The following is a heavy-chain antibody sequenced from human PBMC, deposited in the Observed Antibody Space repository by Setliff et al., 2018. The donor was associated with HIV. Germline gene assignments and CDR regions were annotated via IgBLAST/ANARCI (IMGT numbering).Heavy chain of an antibody. CDR2: MSYSGST. J-gene: IGHJ4*02. D-gene: IGHD3-22*01. CDR3: ARNPHYCDRSGYYSWFYVNY. V-gene: IGHV4-39*07. CDR1: GGSITSDTYN. Sequence: SETLSLTCSFSGGSITSDTYNWGWIRQPPGKGLEWIGSMSYSGSTLYNPSLRSLVTISVDTSNNYFSLKLSFVTAADTAVYYCARNPHYCDRSGYYSWFYVNYWGQRRLVTVSA.